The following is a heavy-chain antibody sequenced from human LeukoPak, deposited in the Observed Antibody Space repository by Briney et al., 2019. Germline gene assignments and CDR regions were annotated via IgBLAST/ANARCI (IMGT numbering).Heavy chain of an antibody. CDR3: ARAVTSMDGY. J-gene: IGHJ4*02. D-gene: IGHD5-18*01. V-gene: IGHV3-7*03. Sequence: GGSLRLSCAASGFAFSSYWMTWVRQAPGKGLEWVASLNEDGSKRSYVGSVKGRFTISRDNAQNSVFLQMNSLTAEDTAVYYCARAVTSMDGYWGQGTPVTVSS. CDR2: LNEDGSKR. CDR1: GFAFSSYW.